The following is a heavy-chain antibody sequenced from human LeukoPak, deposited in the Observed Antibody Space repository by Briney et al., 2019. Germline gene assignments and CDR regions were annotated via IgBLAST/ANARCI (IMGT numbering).Heavy chain of an antibody. V-gene: IGHV1-8*01. CDR2: MNPNSGNT. CDR3: ARGRVSYQLLFFY. CDR1: GYTFTSYD. D-gene: IGHD2-2*01. Sequence: ASVKVSCKASGYTFTSYDINWVRQATGQGLEWMGWMNPNSGNTGYAQKFQGRVTMTRNTSISTAYMELSSLRSEDTAMYYCARGRVSYQLLFFYWGQGTLVTVSS. J-gene: IGHJ4*02.